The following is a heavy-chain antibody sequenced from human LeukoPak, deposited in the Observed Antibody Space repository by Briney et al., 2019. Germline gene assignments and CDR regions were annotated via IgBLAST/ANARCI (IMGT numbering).Heavy chain of an antibody. V-gene: IGHV4-4*07. CDR1: GGSISSYY. D-gene: IGHD2-2*02. J-gene: IGHJ4*02. CDR2: IYTSGST. CDR3: AREGIVVVPAAISSRWFDY. Sequence: KPSETLSLTCTVSGGSISSYYWSWIRQPAGKGLEWIGRIYTSGSTNYNPSLKSRVTMSVDTSKNQFSLKLSSVTAADTAVYYCAREGIVVVPAAISSRWFDYWGQGTLVTVSS.